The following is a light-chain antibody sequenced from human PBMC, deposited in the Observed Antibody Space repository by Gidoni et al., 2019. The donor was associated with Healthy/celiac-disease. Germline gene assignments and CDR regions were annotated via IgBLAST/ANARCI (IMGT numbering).Light chain of an antibody. CDR1: QGISSY. V-gene: IGKV1-8*01. CDR2: AAS. J-gene: IGKJ1*01. CDR3: QQYYNYPWT. Sequence: AIRMTQSPSSFSASTGDRVTITCRASQGISSYLAWYQQKPGKAPKLLIYAASTLQSGVPSRFSGSGSGTDFTLTISCLQSEDFATYYCQQYYNYPWTFGQGTKVKIK.